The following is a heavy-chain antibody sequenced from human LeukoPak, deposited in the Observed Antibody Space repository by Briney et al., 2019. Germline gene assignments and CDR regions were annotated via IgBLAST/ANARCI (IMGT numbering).Heavy chain of an antibody. D-gene: IGHD1-1*01. CDR2: INDSGGGT. V-gene: IGHV3-23*01. J-gene: IGHJ4*02. Sequence: PGGSLRLSCAASGLTFSSYAMNWVRQAPGKGLEWVSIINDSGGGTYYADSVRGRFTISRDNSNNTLFLQMNSLRAEDTAIYSCARVDSWAAGTMAYWGQGTLVTVSS. CDR1: GLTFSSYA. CDR3: ARVDSWAAGTMAY.